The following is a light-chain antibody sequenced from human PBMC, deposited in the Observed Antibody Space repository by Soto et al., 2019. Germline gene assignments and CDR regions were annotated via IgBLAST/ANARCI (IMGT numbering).Light chain of an antibody. J-gene: IGLJ1*01. Sequence: QSALTQPASVSGSPGQSITISCTGTSSDVGGYKYVSWYQQHPGKAPKLMIYEVSKRPSGVSNRFSGYESGNTASLTISGLQAEDEAYYYCSSYTSSTTPVYVFGTGTKLTVL. CDR1: SSDVGGYKY. V-gene: IGLV2-14*01. CDR2: EVS. CDR3: SSYTSSTTPVYV.